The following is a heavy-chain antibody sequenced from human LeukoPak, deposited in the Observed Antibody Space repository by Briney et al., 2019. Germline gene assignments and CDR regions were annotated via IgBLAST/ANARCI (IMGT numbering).Heavy chain of an antibody. CDR3: AKETPGSFDY. Sequence: GGSLRLSCAASRFTFSNYAMGWVRQAPGKGLEWVSAIGGSGSSTYYADSVKGRFTISRDNFKNTLYLQMNSLRVEDTAVYCCAKETPGSFDYWGQGTLVTVSS. J-gene: IGHJ4*02. V-gene: IGHV3-23*01. CDR1: RFTFSNYA. CDR2: IGGSGSST. D-gene: IGHD3-10*01.